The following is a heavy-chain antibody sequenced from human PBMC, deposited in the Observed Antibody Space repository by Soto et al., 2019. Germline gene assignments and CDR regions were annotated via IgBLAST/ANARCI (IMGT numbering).Heavy chain of an antibody. CDR1: GGRRDNYN. J-gene: IGHJ4*02. Sequence: SLRGTCVDPGGRRDNYNMHWVRQAPGKGLEWVSGISWNSNTIAYADSVKGRFTISRDNAKNSLYLQMNSLRAEDTAFYYCAKDTGPNWGQGTLVTVSS. CDR3: AKDTGPN. CDR2: ISWNSNTI. V-gene: IGHV3-9*01.